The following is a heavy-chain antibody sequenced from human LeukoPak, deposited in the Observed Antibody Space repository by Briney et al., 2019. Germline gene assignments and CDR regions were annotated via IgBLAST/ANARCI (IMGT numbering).Heavy chain of an antibody. Sequence: PGGSLRLSCVASGFTFSGYWMTWVRQAPGKGLEWVSYISSSGSTIYYADSVKGRFTISRDNAKNSLYLQMNSLRAEDTAVYYCASHSSSWYGYDYWGQGTLVTVSS. CDR3: ASHSSSWYGYDY. CDR1: GFTFSGYW. J-gene: IGHJ4*02. D-gene: IGHD6-13*01. CDR2: ISSSGSTI. V-gene: IGHV3-48*04.